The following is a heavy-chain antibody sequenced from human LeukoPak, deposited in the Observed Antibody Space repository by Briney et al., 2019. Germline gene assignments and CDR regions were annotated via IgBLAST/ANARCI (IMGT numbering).Heavy chain of an antibody. D-gene: IGHD2-2*01. CDR1: GGSISSYY. Sequence: PSETLSLTCTVSGGSISSYYWSWIRQPPGKGLEWIGYIYYSGSTNYNPSLKSRVTISVDTSKNQFSLKLSSVTAADTAVYYCARFNPRYCSSTSCRRDYYYGMDVWGQGTTVTVSS. CDR2: IYYSGST. CDR3: ARFNPRYCSSTSCRRDYYYGMDV. J-gene: IGHJ6*02. V-gene: IGHV4-59*01.